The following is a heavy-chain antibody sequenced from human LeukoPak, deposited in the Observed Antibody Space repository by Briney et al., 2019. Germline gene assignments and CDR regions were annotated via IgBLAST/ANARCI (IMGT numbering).Heavy chain of an antibody. J-gene: IGHJ4*02. D-gene: IGHD6-13*01. CDR1: GGSTTRYY. V-gene: IGHV4-59*01. Sequence: SETLSLTCTVTGGSTTRYYWSWIRQSPEKGLEWIGYIYDSGTSSPTTYNPTFKSRVTISVDTSKNQFSLKLSSVTAADTAVYYCARGVYIAAAQYGYWGQGTLVTVSS. CDR3: ARGVYIAAAQYGY. CDR2: IYDSGTSSPT.